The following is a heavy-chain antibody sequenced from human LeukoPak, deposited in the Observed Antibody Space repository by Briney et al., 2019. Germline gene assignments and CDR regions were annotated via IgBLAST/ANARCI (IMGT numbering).Heavy chain of an antibody. CDR3: ARVVSGWYVSDYYYYMDV. CDR1: GYTFTSYD. Sequence: ASVKVSCKASGYTFTSYDINWVRQATGQGLEWMGWMNPNSGNTGYALKFQGRVTMTRNTSISTAYMELSSLRSEDTAVYYCARVVSGWYVSDYYYYMDVWGKGTTVTVSS. CDR2: MNPNSGNT. V-gene: IGHV1-8*01. J-gene: IGHJ6*03. D-gene: IGHD6-19*01.